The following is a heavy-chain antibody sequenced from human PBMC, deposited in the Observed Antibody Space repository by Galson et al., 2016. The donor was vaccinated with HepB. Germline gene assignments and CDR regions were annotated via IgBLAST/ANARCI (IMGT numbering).Heavy chain of an antibody. D-gene: IGHD6-19*01. CDR2: INQSGST. V-gene: IGHV4-34*01. J-gene: IGHJ4*02. CDR1: GASFSGYY. Sequence: SETLSLTCAVYGASFSGYYWTWIRQPPGKGLEWIGEINQSGSTNYNPSLKSRVTISVDMSKNQFSLKLNSVTAADTAVYYCASADVYSSGWFDYWGPGTLVTVSS. CDR3: ASADVYSSGWFDY.